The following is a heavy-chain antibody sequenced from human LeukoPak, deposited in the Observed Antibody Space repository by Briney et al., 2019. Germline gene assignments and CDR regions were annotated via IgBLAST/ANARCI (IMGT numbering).Heavy chain of an antibody. D-gene: IGHD6-6*01. V-gene: IGHV4-59*11. Sequence: PSETLSLTCTVSGGSISSHYWSWIRQPPGKGLEWIGYIYYSGSTNYNPSLKSRVPISVDTSKNQFSLKLSSVTAADTAVYYCARVQGQLVRGWFDPWGQGTLVTVSS. J-gene: IGHJ5*02. CDR2: IYYSGST. CDR1: GGSISSHY. CDR3: ARVQGQLVRGWFDP.